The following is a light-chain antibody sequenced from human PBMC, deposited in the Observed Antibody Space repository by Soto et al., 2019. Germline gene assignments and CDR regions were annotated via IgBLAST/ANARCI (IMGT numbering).Light chain of an antibody. Sequence: QSVLTQPPSVSGAPGQRVTISCTGSSSNIGAGFDVHWYQQLPGTAPKLLIYNNNNRPSGVPDRFSGSKSGASASLAITGLLPEDEAHYYCQSYDSSRRGSGVFGGGTKLTVL. V-gene: IGLV1-40*01. CDR3: QSYDSSRRGSGV. J-gene: IGLJ3*02. CDR1: SSNIGAGFD. CDR2: NNN.